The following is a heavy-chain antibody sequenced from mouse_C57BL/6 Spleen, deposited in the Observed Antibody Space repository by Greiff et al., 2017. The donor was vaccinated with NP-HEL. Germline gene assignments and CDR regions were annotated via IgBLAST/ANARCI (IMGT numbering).Heavy chain of an antibody. CDR3: ARDLLLLRYFDV. D-gene: IGHD1-1*01. CDR2: ISYDGSN. CDR1: GYSITSGYY. V-gene: IGHV3-6*01. Sequence: DVQLQESGPGLVKPSQSLSLTCSVTGYSITSGYYWNWIRQFPGNKLEWMGYISYDGSNNYNPSLKNRISITRDTSKNQFFLKLNSVTTEDTATYYCARDLLLLRYFDVWGTGTTVTVSS. J-gene: IGHJ1*03.